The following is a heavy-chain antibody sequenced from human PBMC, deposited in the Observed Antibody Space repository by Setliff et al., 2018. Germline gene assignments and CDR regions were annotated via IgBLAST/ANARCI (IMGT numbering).Heavy chain of an antibody. V-gene: IGHV5-51*01. CDR1: GYSFGNYW. CDR3: ARGYDSGGWNY. CDR2: IYPGDSDT. D-gene: IGHD3-22*01. J-gene: IGHJ4*02. Sequence: GESLKISCKGSGYSFGNYWIAWVRQMPGKGLEWMGVIYPGDSDTRYSPSFQGQVTISADKSISTAYLQWSSLKASDTAMYYCARGYDSGGWNYWGQGTLVTVSS.